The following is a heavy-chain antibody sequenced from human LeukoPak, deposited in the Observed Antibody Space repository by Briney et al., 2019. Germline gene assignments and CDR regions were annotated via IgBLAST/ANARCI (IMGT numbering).Heavy chain of an antibody. CDR3: ARGHDYGDYPFDY. J-gene: IGHJ4*02. CDR1: GFTFRTYW. CDR2: INEDGSIT. V-gene: IGHV3-74*01. Sequence: GGSLRLSCAVSGFTFRTYWMHWVRQVPGEGLVWVSRINEDGSITNYADSVKGRFSISRDNAKNTLYLQMNSLRAEDTAVYYCARGHDYGDYPFDYWGQGTLVTVSS. D-gene: IGHD4-17*01.